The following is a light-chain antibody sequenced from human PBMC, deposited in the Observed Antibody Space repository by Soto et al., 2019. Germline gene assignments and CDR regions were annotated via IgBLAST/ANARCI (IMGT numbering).Light chain of an antibody. CDR2: DVS. CDR3: CSYTSSSTVL. V-gene: IGLV2-14*01. Sequence: QSALTQPASVSGSPGQSITISCTGTSSDVGVYDFVSWYQQHPAKAPKLLIYDVSYWPSGVSDRFSGSKSGNTASLTISGLQAEDEADYYCCSYTSSSTVLFGGGTKLTVL. J-gene: IGLJ2*01. CDR1: SSDVGVYDF.